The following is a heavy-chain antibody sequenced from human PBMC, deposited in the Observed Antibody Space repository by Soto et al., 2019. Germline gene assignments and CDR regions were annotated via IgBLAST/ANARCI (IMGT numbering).Heavy chain of an antibody. CDR1: GGSIGTYY. CDR3: ARHPGYYDILTGYTTYYFDD. CDR2: IYYRGNT. J-gene: IGHJ4*02. D-gene: IGHD3-9*01. Sequence: QVQLQESGPGLVKPSETLSLTCTVSGGSIGTYYWSWIRQPPGKGLEWIGYIYYRGNTDYNPSLKRRVTILLDTPKTQFALKLSSVTAADTAVYYCARHPGYYDILTGYTTYYFDDWGQGILVTVSS. V-gene: IGHV4-59*08.